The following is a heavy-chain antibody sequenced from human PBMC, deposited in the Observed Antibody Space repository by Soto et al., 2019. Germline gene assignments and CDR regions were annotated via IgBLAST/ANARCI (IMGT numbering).Heavy chain of an antibody. CDR3: AKNYYGSGIYYGMDV. CDR1: GGSISSSSYC. D-gene: IGHD3-10*01. Sequence: PSETLSLTCTVSGGSISSSSYCWGWIRQPPGKGLEWIGSIYYSGSTYYNPSLKSRVTISVDTSKNQFSLKLSSVTAADTAVYYCAKNYYGSGIYYGMDVWGQGTTVTVS. CDR2: IYYSGST. V-gene: IGHV4-39*01. J-gene: IGHJ6*02.